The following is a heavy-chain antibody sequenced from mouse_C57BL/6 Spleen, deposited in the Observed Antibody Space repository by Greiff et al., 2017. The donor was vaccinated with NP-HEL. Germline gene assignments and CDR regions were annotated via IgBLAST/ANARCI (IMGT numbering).Heavy chain of an antibody. J-gene: IGHJ2*01. CDR2: IDPENGDT. CDR1: GFNIKDDY. V-gene: IGHV14-4*01. CDR3: TTREDYGSPTPLDY. D-gene: IGHD1-1*01. Sequence: VQLKQSGAELVRPGASVKLSCTASGFNIKDDYMHWVKQRPEQGLEWIGWIDPENGDTEYASKFQGQATITADTSSNTAYLQLSSLTSEETAVYYCTTREDYGSPTPLDYWGQGTTLTVSS.